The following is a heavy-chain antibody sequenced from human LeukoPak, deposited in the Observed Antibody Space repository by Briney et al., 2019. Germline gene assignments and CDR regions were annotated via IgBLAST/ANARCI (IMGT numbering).Heavy chain of an antibody. CDR3: ARLLSGLMVRGVYYGMDV. Sequence: SETLSLTCTVSGGSISSYYWSWIRQPPGKGLEWIGYIYYSGSTNYNPSLKSRVTISVDTSKSQFSLKLSSVTAADTAVYYCARLLSGLMVRGVYYGMDVWGQGTTVTVSS. D-gene: IGHD3-10*01. CDR2: IYYSGST. CDR1: GGSISSYY. V-gene: IGHV4-59*08. J-gene: IGHJ6*02.